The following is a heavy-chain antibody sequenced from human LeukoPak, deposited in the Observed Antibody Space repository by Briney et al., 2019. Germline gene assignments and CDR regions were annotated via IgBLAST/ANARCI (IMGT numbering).Heavy chain of an antibody. D-gene: IGHD5-24*01. CDR2: INPSGGST. V-gene: IGHV1-46*01. CDR3: ARDRGGYNSYYFDY. Sequence: ASVKVSCKASGYTFTSYYMHWVRQAPGQGLEWMGIINPSGGSTSYAQKFQGRVTMTRDMSASTVYMELSRLRSDDTAVYYCARDRGGYNSYYFDYWGQGTLVTVSS. J-gene: IGHJ4*02. CDR1: GYTFTSYY.